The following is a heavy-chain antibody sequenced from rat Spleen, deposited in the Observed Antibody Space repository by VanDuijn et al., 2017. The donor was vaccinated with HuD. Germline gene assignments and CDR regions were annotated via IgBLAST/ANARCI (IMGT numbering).Heavy chain of an antibody. J-gene: IGHJ4*01. CDR1: GFTFSNYY. V-gene: IGHV5-25*01. Sequence: EVQLVESGGGLVQPGRSMKLSCAASGFTFSNYYMAWVRQAPTKGLEWVASISTGGGNTYYRDSVKGRFTVSRENAESTLYLQMNSLRSEDTATYYCASLMYTPDYLGVMDVWGQGTSVTVSS. CDR3: ASLMYTPDYLGVMDV. D-gene: IGHD1-6*01. CDR2: ISTGGGNT.